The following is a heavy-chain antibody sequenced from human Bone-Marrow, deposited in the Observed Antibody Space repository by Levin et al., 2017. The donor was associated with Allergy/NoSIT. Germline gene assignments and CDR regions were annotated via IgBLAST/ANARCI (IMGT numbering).Heavy chain of an antibody. V-gene: IGHV4-59*01. CDR3: ARGLYNYYGLDV. CDR1: GGSIRGYY. Sequence: PSETLSLTCTVSGGSIRGYYWSWIRQPPGKGLQWIGYIYSSGSTTYNPSLKSRVTISVDTSKNQFSLRLSSVTAADTAVYYCARGLYNYYGLDVWGQGTTVTVSS. J-gene: IGHJ6*02. CDR2: IYSSGST.